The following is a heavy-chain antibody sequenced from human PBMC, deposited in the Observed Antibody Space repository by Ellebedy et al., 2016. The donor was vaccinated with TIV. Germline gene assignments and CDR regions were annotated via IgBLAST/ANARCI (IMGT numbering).Heavy chain of an antibody. CDR2: IIPILGIA. D-gene: IGHD4-17*01. V-gene: IGHV1-69*04. CDR3: ARDLDYGPGDY. Sequence: AASVKVSCKASVGTFSSYAISWVRPAPGQGLEWMGRIIPILGIATYAQKFQGRVTITADKSTSTAYMELSSLRSEDTAVYYCARDLDYGPGDYWGQGTLVTVSS. J-gene: IGHJ4*02. CDR1: VGTFSSYA.